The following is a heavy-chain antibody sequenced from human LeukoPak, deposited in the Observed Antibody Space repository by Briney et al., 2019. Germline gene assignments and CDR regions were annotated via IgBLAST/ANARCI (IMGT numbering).Heavy chain of an antibody. V-gene: IGHV3-74*01. CDR3: ASSIKWVDAFDI. Sequence: GGSLRLSCAASGFTFSSYWMHWVRQAPGKGLVWVSRINSDGSSTSYADSVKGRFTISRDNAKNTLYLQMNSLRAEDTAVYYCASSIKWVDAFDIWGQGTMVTVSS. CDR2: INSDGSST. J-gene: IGHJ3*02. CDR1: GFTFSSYW. D-gene: IGHD1-26*01.